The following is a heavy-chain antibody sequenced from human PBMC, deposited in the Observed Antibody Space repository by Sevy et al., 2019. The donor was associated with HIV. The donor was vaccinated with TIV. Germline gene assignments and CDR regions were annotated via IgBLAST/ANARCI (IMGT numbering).Heavy chain of an antibody. V-gene: IGHV1-18*01. D-gene: IGHD6-13*01. Sequence: ASVKVSCKASGYTFTSYGISWVRQAPGQGVEWMGWISAYNGNTNYAQKLQGRVTMTTDTSTSTAYMELRSLRSDDTAVYYCARDAGIAAAGTPLDAFDIWGQGTMVTVSS. CDR1: GYTFTSYG. CDR2: ISAYNGNT. J-gene: IGHJ3*02. CDR3: ARDAGIAAAGTPLDAFDI.